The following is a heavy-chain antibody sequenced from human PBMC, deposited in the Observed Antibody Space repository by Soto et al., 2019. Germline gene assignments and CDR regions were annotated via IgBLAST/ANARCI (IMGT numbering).Heavy chain of an antibody. D-gene: IGHD3-10*01. CDR2: ISSSSSYI. V-gene: IGHV3-21*01. CDR3: ARVMVRGGAFDI. CDR1: GFTFSSYS. Sequence: GGSLRLSCAASGFTFSSYSMNWVRQAPGKGLEWVSSISSSSSYIYYADSVKGRFTISRDNAKNSLYLQMNSLRAEDTAVYYCARVMVRGGAFDIRGQGTMVTVSS. J-gene: IGHJ3*02.